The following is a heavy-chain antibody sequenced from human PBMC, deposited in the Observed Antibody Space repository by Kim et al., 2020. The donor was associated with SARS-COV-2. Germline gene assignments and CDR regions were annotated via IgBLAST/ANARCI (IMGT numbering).Heavy chain of an antibody. V-gene: IGHV4-59*13. CDR1: GGSISSYY. CDR2: IYYSGST. D-gene: IGHD2-2*01. CDR3: ARVSLYCSSTSCSYYFDY. Sequence: SETLSLTCTVSGGSISSYYWSWIRQPPGKGLEWIGYIYYSGSTNYNPSLKSRVTISVDTSKNQFSLKLSSVTAADTAVYYCARVSLYCSSTSCSYYFDYWGQGTLVTVSS. J-gene: IGHJ4*02.